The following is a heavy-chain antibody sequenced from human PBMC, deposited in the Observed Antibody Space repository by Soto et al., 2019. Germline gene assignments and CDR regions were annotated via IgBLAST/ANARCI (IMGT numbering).Heavy chain of an antibody. CDR1: GFTFSSYV. J-gene: IGHJ4*02. Sequence: GGSLRLSCAACGFTFSSYVISWVRQAPWKGLQWVSTITSGGGSTYYADSVKGRFTTSRDNSKETLYLQMNSLRAEDTAIYYCAKGNILTGYTPHWYYDYFGQGILVTFCS. CDR2: ITSGGGST. V-gene: IGHV3-23*01. CDR3: AKGNILTGYTPHWYYDY. D-gene: IGHD3-9*01.